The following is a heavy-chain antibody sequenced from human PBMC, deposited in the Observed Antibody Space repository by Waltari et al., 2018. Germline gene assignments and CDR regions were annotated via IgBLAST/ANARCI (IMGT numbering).Heavy chain of an antibody. CDR2: IYSGGST. J-gene: IGHJ4*02. D-gene: IGHD6-13*01. CDR1: GFPFSSYA. Sequence: EVQLLESGGGLVQPGGSLRLSCAASGFPFSSYAMSWVRQAPGKGLEWVSVIYSGGSTYYADSVKGRFTISRDNSKNTLYLQMNSLRAEDTAVYYCARAIAAAGFDYWGQGTLVTVSS. V-gene: IGHV3-23*03. CDR3: ARAIAAAGFDY.